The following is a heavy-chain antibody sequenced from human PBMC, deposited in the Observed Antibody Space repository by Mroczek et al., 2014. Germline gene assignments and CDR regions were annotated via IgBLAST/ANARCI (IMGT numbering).Heavy chain of an antibody. V-gene: IGHV1-69*01. J-gene: IGHJ6*03. D-gene: IGHD2-2*01. CDR3: ARGAPICSSTSCHSTYYYYMDV. CDR1: GGIFSSYA. Sequence: VQLGASLGREVKKPGSSVKVSCKASGGIFSSYAISWVRQAPGQGLEWMGGIIPIFGTANYAQKFQGRVTITADESTSTAYMELSSLRSEDTAVYYCARGAPICSSTSCHSTYYYYMDVWGKGTTVTVSS. CDR2: IIPIFGTA.